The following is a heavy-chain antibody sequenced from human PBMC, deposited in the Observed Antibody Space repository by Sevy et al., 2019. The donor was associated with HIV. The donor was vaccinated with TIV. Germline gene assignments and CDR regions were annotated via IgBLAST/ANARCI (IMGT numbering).Heavy chain of an antibody. D-gene: IGHD3-22*01. CDR2: IIPILGIA. Sequence: ASVKVSCKASGGTFSSYAISWVRQAPGQGLEWMGRIIPILGIANYAQKFQGRVTITADKSTSTAYMGLSSLRSEDTAVYNCAGPDSSGYYYYYGMDVWGQGTTVTVSS. V-gene: IGHV1-69*04. J-gene: IGHJ6*02. CDR3: AGPDSSGYYYYYGMDV. CDR1: GGTFSSYA.